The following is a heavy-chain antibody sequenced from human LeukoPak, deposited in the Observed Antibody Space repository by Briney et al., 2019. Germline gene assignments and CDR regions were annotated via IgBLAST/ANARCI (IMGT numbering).Heavy chain of an antibody. V-gene: IGHV4-61*08. Sequence: SETLSLTCTVSGGSISSGGYYWSWIRQHPAKGLEWIGYIYYSGSTNYNPSLKSRVTISVDTSKNQFSLKLSSVTAADTAVYYCARVDSSGYYYDYWGQGTLVTVSS. D-gene: IGHD3-22*01. J-gene: IGHJ4*02. CDR3: ARVDSSGYYYDY. CDR1: GGSISSGGYY. CDR2: IYYSGST.